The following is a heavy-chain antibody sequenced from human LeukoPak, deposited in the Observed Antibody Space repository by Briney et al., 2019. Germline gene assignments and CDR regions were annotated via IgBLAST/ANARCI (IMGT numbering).Heavy chain of an antibody. D-gene: IGHD3-16*01. Sequence: PGGSLRLSCVGSGYTFSRYWMHWVRQAPGKGLVWVARINEHGSTTDYADSVKGRFTISRDNAKNTLSLQMNSLRAEDTAVYYCTRDTFGGDDFWGQGTLVTVSS. CDR2: INEHGSTT. J-gene: IGHJ4*02. V-gene: IGHV3-74*01. CDR1: GYTFSRYW. CDR3: TRDTFGGDDF.